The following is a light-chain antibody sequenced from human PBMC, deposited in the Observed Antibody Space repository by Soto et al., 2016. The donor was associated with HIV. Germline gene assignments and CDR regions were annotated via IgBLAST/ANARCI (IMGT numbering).Light chain of an antibody. CDR3: QHYYSTPRT. CDR1: QGIRNS. Sequence: DIQMTQSPSSLSASVGDRVTITCRASQGIRNSLAWYQHKPGKAPKLLLYAASSLQSGVPSRFSGGRSGTDYTLTIISLQPEDFATYYCQHYYSTPRTFGPRDRRWKSN. J-gene: IGKJ1*01. V-gene: IGKV1-NL1*01. CDR2: AAS.